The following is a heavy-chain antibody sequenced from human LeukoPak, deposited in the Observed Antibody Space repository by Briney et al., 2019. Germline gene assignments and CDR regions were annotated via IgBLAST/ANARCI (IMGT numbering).Heavy chain of an antibody. V-gene: IGHV3-7*01. D-gene: IGHD3-16*01. CDR3: ARASLDC. CDR2: IKQDGSEK. Sequence: GGSLRLSCAASGFTFSSYSMNWVRQAPGKGLEWVANIKQDGSEKYYVDSVKGRITISRDNAKNSLFLQMNSLRAEDTAVYYCARASLDCWGQGTLVTVSS. CDR1: GFTFSSYS. J-gene: IGHJ4*02.